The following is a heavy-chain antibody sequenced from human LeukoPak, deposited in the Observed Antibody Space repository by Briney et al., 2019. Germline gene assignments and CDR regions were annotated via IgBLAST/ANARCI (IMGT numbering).Heavy chain of an antibody. CDR1: GGSISSHY. V-gene: IGHV4-59*08. J-gene: IGHJ4*02. CDR2: IFYSGST. Sequence: PSETLSLTCTVSGGSISSHYWSWIRQPPGKGLEWIAYIFYSGSTNYNPSLKSRVTISVDTSKNQFSLKLSSVTAADTAVYYCARQRPRSSGDDFDYWGQGTLVTVSS. CDR3: ARQRPRSSGDDFDY. D-gene: IGHD7-27*01.